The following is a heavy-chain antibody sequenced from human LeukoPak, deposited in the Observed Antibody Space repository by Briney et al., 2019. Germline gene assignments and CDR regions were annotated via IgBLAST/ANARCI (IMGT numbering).Heavy chain of an antibody. Sequence: GGFLRLSCAASGFTFSSYSMNWVRQAPGKGLEWVSYISSSSSTIYYADSVRGRFTISRDNAKNSLYLQMNSLRAEDTAVYYCARGQTVPWHAFDIWGQGTMVTVSS. CDR2: ISSSSSTI. V-gene: IGHV3-48*04. CDR1: GFTFSSYS. J-gene: IGHJ3*02. D-gene: IGHD4-17*01. CDR3: ARGQTVPWHAFDI.